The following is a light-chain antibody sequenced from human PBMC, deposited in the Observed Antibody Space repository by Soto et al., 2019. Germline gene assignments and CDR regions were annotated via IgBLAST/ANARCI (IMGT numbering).Light chain of an antibody. Sequence: DIQMTQSPSSLSASVGDRVTITCQTSQDIRHYLNWYQQKPGKAPKLLIYDASNLETGAPSRFSGSGSGTDFTFTISSLQPEDIATYYCQQNDYPPLSFGGGTKVDIK. CDR3: QQNDYPPLS. V-gene: IGKV1-33*01. CDR2: DAS. CDR1: QDIRHY. J-gene: IGKJ4*01.